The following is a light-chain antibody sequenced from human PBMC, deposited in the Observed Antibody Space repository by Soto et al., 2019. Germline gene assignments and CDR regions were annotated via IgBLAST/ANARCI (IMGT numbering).Light chain of an antibody. Sequence: LVITPSQATMSVSLGKRAAFSCRASQSVSSNLAWYQQKPGQAPRLLIYGASTRATGIPARFSGSGSGTEFTLTISSLQSEDFAVYYCQQYNNWPRTFGQGTKVDIK. CDR2: GAS. CDR1: QSVSSN. CDR3: QQYNNWPRT. J-gene: IGKJ1*01. V-gene: IGKV3-15*01.